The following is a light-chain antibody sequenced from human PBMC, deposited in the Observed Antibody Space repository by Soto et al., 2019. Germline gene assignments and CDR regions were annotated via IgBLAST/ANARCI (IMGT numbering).Light chain of an antibody. CDR1: SNDVGGYNY. CDR3: GSYTTTSTLV. J-gene: IGLJ2*01. Sequence: QSALTQPASVSGSPGQSITISCTGTSNDVGGYNYVSWYQQHPGKAPRLLISEVSNRPSGVSNRFSGSKSLNTASLTISGLQAEDEADYYCGSYTTTSTLVFGGGTKVTVL. CDR2: EVS. V-gene: IGLV2-14*01.